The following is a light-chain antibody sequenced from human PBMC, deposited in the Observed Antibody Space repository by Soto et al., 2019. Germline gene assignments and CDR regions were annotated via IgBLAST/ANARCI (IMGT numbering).Light chain of an antibody. V-gene: IGKV3-15*01. CDR1: QSVNIY. CDR2: GAS. J-gene: IGKJ5*01. Sequence: EIVLTQSPGTLSVSPGERATLSCRASQSVNIYLAWYQQKPGQAPRLLIFGASTRATGIPARFSGSGSGTQFTLTISSLPSEDFAVYFCQQYDVSPITFGLGTRLEI. CDR3: QQYDVSPIT.